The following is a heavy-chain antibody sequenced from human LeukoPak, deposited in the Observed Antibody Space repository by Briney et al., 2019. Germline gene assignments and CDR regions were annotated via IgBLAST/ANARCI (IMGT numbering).Heavy chain of an antibody. V-gene: IGHV3-7*01. CDR3: ARRYFDY. Sequence: PGGSLRLSCAASGFTVSSYWMSWVRQAPGKGLEWVANIKQDGSEKYYVDSVKGRFTISRDNAKNSLYLQMNSLRAEDTAVYYCARRYFDYWGQGTLVTVSS. J-gene: IGHJ4*02. CDR1: GFTVSSYW. CDR2: IKQDGSEK.